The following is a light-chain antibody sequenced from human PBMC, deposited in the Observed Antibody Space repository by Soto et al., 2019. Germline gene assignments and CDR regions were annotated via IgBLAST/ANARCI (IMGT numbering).Light chain of an antibody. J-gene: IGKJ1*01. CDR3: QHYNNWPWT. CDR1: HSVGST. CDR2: DTS. V-gene: IGKV3-15*01. Sequence: DTVMTQSPATLSVSPGERATLSCRASHSVGSTLAWYQQKPGQAPRLLMYDTSTRATGIPARFSGSGSGTEFTLTISSLQSDDVAVYYCQHYNNWPWTVGQGTKVDIK.